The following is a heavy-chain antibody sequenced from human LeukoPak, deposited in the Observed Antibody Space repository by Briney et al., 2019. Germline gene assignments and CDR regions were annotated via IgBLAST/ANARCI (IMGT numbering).Heavy chain of an antibody. Sequence: PGGSLMLSCVASGFSLSTFAMSWVRQSPEKGLEWVSSITSSSSYTFYADSVKGRFTISRDNAKNSLYLQMNSLRAEDTAVYYCARDPYSGSYGDSYYYYMDVWGKGTTVTISS. CDR2: ITSSSSYT. CDR3: ARDPYSGSYGDSYYYYMDV. CDR1: GFSLSTFA. J-gene: IGHJ6*03. V-gene: IGHV3-21*01. D-gene: IGHD1-26*01.